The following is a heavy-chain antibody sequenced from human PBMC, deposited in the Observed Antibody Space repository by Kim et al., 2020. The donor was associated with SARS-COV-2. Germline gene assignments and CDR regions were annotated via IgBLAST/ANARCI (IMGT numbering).Heavy chain of an antibody. Sequence: SETLSLTCTVSGGSISSYYWSWIRQPPGKGLEWIGYIYYSGSTNYNPSLKSRVTISVDTSKNQFSLKLSSVTAADTAVYYCARVPMGRGVIHPFDYWGQGTLVTVSS. D-gene: IGHD3-10*01. CDR1: GGSISSYY. CDR3: ARVPMGRGVIHPFDY. V-gene: IGHV4-59*13. CDR2: IYYSGST. J-gene: IGHJ4*02.